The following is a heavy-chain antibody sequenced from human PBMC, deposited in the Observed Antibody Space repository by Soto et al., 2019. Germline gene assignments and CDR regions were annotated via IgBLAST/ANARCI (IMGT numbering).Heavy chain of an antibody. V-gene: IGHV3-33*01. Sequence: PGGSLRLSCAASGFTFSSYGIHWVRQAPGKGLEWVGIIWYDGSNKYYADSVKGRFTISRDSSKDTVYLQMDSLRVEDTAVYYWSGKNIVGGFFFDHWGQGT. CDR2: IWYDGSNK. D-gene: IGHD1-26*01. CDR3: SGKNIVGGFFFDH. J-gene: IGHJ4*02. CDR1: GFTFSSYG.